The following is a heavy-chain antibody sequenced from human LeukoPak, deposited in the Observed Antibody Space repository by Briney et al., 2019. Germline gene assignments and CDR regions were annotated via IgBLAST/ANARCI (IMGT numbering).Heavy chain of an antibody. CDR1: GFTFSSYH. CDR2: ISSSGDSI. V-gene: IGHV3-48*03. Sequence: GGSLRLSCAASGFTFSSYHMNWVRQAPGKGLEWVSYISSSGDSIYYADSVKGRFTVSRDNAKKSLYLHMNSLRDDDTAVYYCARGTGLDYWGQGTLVTVSS. CDR3: ARGTGLDY. J-gene: IGHJ4*02. D-gene: IGHD1-14*01.